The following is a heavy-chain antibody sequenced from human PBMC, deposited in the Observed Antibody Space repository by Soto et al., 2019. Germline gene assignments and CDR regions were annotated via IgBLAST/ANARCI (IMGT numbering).Heavy chain of an antibody. V-gene: IGHV3-21*01. J-gene: IGHJ6*02. D-gene: IGHD3-3*01. Sequence: GGSLRLSCAASGFTFSSYSMNWVRQAPGKGLEWVSSISSSSSYIYYADSVKGRFTISRDDAKNSLYLQMNSLRAEDTAVYYCARHIYDFWSGYYTQYYYYGMDVWGQGTTVTVSS. CDR1: GFTFSSYS. CDR3: ARHIYDFWSGYYTQYYYYGMDV. CDR2: ISSSSSYI.